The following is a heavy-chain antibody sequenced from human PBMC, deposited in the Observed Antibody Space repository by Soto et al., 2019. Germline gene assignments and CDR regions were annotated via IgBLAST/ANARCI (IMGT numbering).Heavy chain of an antibody. CDR2: IYYSGST. D-gene: IGHD6-13*01. Sequence: PXESLSLPFTVSGGSISSGDYYWSWIRQPPGKGLEWIGYIYYSGSTYYNPSLKSRVTISVDTSKNQFHLKLSSVTAADTAVYYCDRSGWPQLEHYGMDVWGQGTTVTV. J-gene: IGHJ6*02. V-gene: IGHV4-30-4*01. CDR3: DRSGWPQLEHYGMDV. CDR1: GGSISSGDYY.